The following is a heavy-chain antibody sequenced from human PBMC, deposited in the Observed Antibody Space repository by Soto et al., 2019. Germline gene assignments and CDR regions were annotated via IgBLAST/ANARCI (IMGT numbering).Heavy chain of an antibody. Sequence: ASVKVSCKASGYTFTSYGISWVRQAPGQGLEWMGWISAYNGNTNYAQKLQGRVTMTTDTSTSTAYIELRSLRSDDTSVYYCARDRLNYYDILTGYYGYPYWCDPWG. CDR1: GYTFTSYG. CDR2: ISAYNGNT. V-gene: IGHV1-18*01. CDR3: ARDRLNYYDILTGYYGYPYWCDP. J-gene: IGHJ5*02. D-gene: IGHD3-9*01.